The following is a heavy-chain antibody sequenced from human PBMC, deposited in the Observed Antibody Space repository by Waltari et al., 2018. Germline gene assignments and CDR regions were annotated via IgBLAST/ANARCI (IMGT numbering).Heavy chain of an antibody. V-gene: IGHV3-53*01. J-gene: IGHJ4*02. D-gene: IGHD3-16*01. CDR1: GFAVSDNY. CDR3: ARGPPISAKWELCWFDY. CDR2: IYSGVSA. Sequence: EVQVVESGGGLIQPGGSLRLSCAASGFAVSDNYMSWVRQAPGKGLGWVACIYSGVSAYYADAVKGRFTISRDSSENTFYLQMSSLRVEDTAVYYCARGPPISAKWELCWFDYWGQGTLVTVSS.